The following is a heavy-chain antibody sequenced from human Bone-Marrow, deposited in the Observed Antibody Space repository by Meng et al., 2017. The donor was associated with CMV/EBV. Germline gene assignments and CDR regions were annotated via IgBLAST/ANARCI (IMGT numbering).Heavy chain of an antibody. J-gene: IGHJ4*02. D-gene: IGHD2-2*01. CDR3: VRLYCSSTRCQDY. V-gene: IGHV3-19*01. CDR2: VSWNGSRT. Sequence: GESLKISCAASGFTFSNSDMNWVRQAPGKGLEWVSGVSWNGSRTHYADSVKGRFTISRDNAKNSLYLQMNSLRADDTAVYYCVRLYCSSTRCQDYWGQGTLVTVSS. CDR1: GFTFSNSD.